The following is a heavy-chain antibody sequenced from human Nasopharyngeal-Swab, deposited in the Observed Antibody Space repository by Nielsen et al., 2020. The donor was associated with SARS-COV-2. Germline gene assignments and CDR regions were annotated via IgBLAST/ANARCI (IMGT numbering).Heavy chain of an antibody. CDR3: ARVVPAALGGMDV. D-gene: IGHD2-2*01. V-gene: IGHV1-69*13. CDR1: GGTFSRHG. J-gene: IGHJ6*02. Sequence: SVKVSCKASGGTFSRHGISWVRQAPGQGLEWMGGIIPILGTANYAQKFQGRVTITADESTSTVYMELSSLRSEDTAVYYCARVVPAALGGMDVWGQGTTVTVSS. CDR2: IIPILGTA.